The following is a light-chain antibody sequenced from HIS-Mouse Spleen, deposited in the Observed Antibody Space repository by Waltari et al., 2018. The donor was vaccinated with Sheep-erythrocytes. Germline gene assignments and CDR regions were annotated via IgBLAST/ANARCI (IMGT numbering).Light chain of an antibody. CDR3: CSYAGSSTPWV. J-gene: IGLJ3*02. CDR1: SSDVGSYNL. Sequence: QSALTQPASVSGSPGQSITISCTGTSSDVGSYNLVSWYQQHPGQAPKLMIYEGSKRPSGVAKRFSGSKSGNTASLTISGLQAEDEADYYCCSYAGSSTPWVFGGGTKLTVL. CDR2: EGS. V-gene: IGLV2-23*01.